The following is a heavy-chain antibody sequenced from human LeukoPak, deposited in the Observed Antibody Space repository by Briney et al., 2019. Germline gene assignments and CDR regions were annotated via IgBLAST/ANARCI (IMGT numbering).Heavy chain of an antibody. CDR3: ARNYDFWSAYSNSYYYMDV. CDR1: GFTFSSYE. J-gene: IGHJ6*03. Sequence: GGSLRLSCAASGFTFSSYEMNWVRQAPGKGLEWVSYISSSGSTIYYADSVKGRFTISRDNAKNSLYLQMNSLRAEDTAVYYCARNYDFWSAYSNSYYYMDVWGKGTTVTVSS. V-gene: IGHV3-48*03. D-gene: IGHD3-3*01. CDR2: ISSSGSTI.